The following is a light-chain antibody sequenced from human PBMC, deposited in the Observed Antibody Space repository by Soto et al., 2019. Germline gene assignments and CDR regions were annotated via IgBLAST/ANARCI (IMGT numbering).Light chain of an antibody. CDR3: CLYAGSSTFRV. J-gene: IGLJ3*02. Sequence: QSALTQPASVSGSPGQSITISCTGTSSDVGSYNLVSWYQQHPGKAPKLMIYEVSKRPSGVSNRFSGSKSGNTASLTISGLQAEDEADYYCCLYAGSSTFRVFGGGTKVTVL. CDR1: SSDVGSYNL. V-gene: IGLV2-23*02. CDR2: EVS.